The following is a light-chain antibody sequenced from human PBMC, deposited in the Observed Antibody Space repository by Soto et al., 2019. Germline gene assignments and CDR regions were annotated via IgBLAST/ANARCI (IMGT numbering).Light chain of an antibody. Sequence: QSVLTQPASVSGSPGQSITISCNGTSSDVGGYNYVSGNQQHPGKAPKLMIYEVSNRPSGVSNRFSGSKSGNTASLTISGLQAEDEADYYCSSYTSSSTRVFGTGTKVTAL. CDR2: EVS. J-gene: IGLJ1*01. CDR1: SSDVGGYNY. V-gene: IGLV2-14*01. CDR3: SSYTSSSTRV.